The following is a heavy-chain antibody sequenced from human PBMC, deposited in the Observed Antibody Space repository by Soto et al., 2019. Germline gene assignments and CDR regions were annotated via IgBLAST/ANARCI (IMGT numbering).Heavy chain of an antibody. V-gene: IGHV4-39*01. CDR3: ARSGAGFDY. CDR1: GGSISSSSYY. D-gene: IGHD1-1*01. J-gene: IGHJ4*02. CDR2: IYYSGST. Sequence: SETLSLTCTVSGGSISSSSYYWGWIRQPPGKGLEWIGSIYYSGSTYYNPSLKSRVTISVDTSKNQFSLKLSSVTAADTAVYYCARSGAGFDYWGQGTLVTVSS.